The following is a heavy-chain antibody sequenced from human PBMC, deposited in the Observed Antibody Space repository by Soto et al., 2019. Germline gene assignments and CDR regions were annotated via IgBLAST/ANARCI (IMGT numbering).Heavy chain of an antibody. V-gene: IGHV3-30*03. D-gene: IGHD4-17*01. CDR3: XRXTDXADLGNAEXFHP. CDR2: ISKDGSHS. Sequence: QVQLVXSGGGVVQPGRSLRLSCAASGFNFRTYGIHWVRQAPGKGLEWVALISKDGSHSYYAHSVKGRFTXXXXXSQXXXXXXXXXXXXXXXXXXXXXRXTDXADLGNAEXFHPWGQGTLVTVSS. CDR1: GFNFRTYG. J-gene: IGHJ1*01.